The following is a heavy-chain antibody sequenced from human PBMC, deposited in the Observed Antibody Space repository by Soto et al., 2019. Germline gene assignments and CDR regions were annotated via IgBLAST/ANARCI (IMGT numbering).Heavy chain of an antibody. CDR1: GFTFSSYG. CDR2: IWYDGSIK. V-gene: IGHV3-33*01. J-gene: IGHJ4*02. D-gene: IGHD4-17*01. CDR3: AREGLPDHYGDYYFVFDY. Sequence: QVQLVESGGGVVQPGRSLRLSCAASGFTFSSYGMHWVRQAPGKGLEWVAVIWYDGSIKYYADSVKGRFTISRDNSKNTLYLQMNSLRAEDTAVYYCAREGLPDHYGDYYFVFDYWGQGTLVTVSS.